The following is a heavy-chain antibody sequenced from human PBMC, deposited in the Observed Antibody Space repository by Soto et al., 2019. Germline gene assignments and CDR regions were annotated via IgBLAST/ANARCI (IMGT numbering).Heavy chain of an antibody. Sequence: SETLSLTCAVYCGSFSGYYWSWLRQPPGKGLEWIGEINHSGSTNYNPSLKSRVTISVDTSKNQFSLKLSSVTAADTAVYYCARGTIAVAGTHFGNFGYYYYGMDVWGQGTTVTVSS. V-gene: IGHV4-34*01. D-gene: IGHD6-19*01. CDR1: CGSFSGYY. CDR3: ARGTIAVAGTHFGNFGYYYYGMDV. J-gene: IGHJ6*02. CDR2: INHSGST.